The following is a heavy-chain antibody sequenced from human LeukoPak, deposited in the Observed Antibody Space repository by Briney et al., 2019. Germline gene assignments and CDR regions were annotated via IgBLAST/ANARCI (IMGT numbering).Heavy chain of an antibody. CDR3: ARERDDSSGYYFDY. CDR2: IYYSGST. CDR1: GGSFSGYY. J-gene: IGHJ4*02. D-gene: IGHD3-22*01. Sequence: SETLSLTCAVYGGSFSGYYWIWIRQHPGKGLEWIGYIYYSGSTYYNPSLKSRVTISVDTSKNQFSLKLSSVTAADTAVYYCARERDDSSGYYFDYWGQGTLVTVSS. V-gene: IGHV4-31*11.